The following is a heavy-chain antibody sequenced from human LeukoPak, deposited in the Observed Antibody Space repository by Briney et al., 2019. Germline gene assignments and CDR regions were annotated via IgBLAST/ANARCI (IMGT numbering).Heavy chain of an antibody. CDR3: ARDYGGILVAETFDY. CDR1: GYTFTGYY. D-gene: IGHD5-12*01. Sequence: ASVKVSCKASGYTFTGYYIHWVRQAPGQGLEWMGWINPNSGGTNYAQNFQGRVTMTRDTSISTAYMELSRLRSDDTAVYYCARDYGGILVAETFDYWGQGTLVTVSP. CDR2: INPNSGGT. J-gene: IGHJ4*02. V-gene: IGHV1-2*02.